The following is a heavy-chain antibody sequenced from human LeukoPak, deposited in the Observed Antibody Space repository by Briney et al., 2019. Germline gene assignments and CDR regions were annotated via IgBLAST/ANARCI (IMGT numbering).Heavy chain of an antibody. CDR2: MNPNSGNT. CDR1: GYTFTSYD. CDR3: ARGPRTLIVATMKYYYYYYYMDV. Sequence: ASVKVSCKASGYTFTSYDINWVRQATGQGLEWMGWMNPNSGNTGYAQKFQGRVTITRNTSISTAYMELSSLRSEDTAVYYCARGPRTLIVATMKYYYYYYYMDVWGKGTTVTVS. J-gene: IGHJ6*03. V-gene: IGHV1-8*03. D-gene: IGHD5-12*01.